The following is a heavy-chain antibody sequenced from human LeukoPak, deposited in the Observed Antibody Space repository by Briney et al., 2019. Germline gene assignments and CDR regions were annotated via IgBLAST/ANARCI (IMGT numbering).Heavy chain of an antibody. D-gene: IGHD3-22*01. CDR1: GFTFSSYS. Sequence: SGGSLRLSCAASGFTFSSYSMNWVRQAPGKGLEWVSSISSSSSYIYYADSVKGRFTISRDNAKNSLYLQMNSLRAEDTAVYYCARAMTYDSTGYYFDYWGQGTLVTVSS. J-gene: IGHJ4*02. V-gene: IGHV3-21*01. CDR3: ARAMTYDSTGYYFDY. CDR2: ISSSSSYI.